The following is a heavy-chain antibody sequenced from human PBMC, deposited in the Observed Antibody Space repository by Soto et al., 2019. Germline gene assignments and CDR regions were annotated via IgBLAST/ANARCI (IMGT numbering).Heavy chain of an antibody. J-gene: IGHJ6*02. CDR1: GFTFSNAW. V-gene: IGHV3-15*01. CDR2: IKSKTDGGTT. Sequence: GGSLRLSCAASGFTFSNAWMSWVRQAPGKGLEWVGRIKSKTDGGTTDYAAPVKGRFTISRDDSKNTLYLQMNSLKTEDTAEYCSTKSLELCCYCGMDVWGQGTTVTVSS. D-gene: IGHD1-7*01. CDR3: TKSLELCCYCGMDV.